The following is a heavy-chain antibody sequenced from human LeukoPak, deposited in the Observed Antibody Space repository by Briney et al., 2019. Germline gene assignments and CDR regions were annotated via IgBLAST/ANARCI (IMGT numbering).Heavy chain of an antibody. CDR3: AKDQGDYGAGPYFDY. D-gene: IGHD4-17*01. CDR2: ISGSGGST. CDR1: GFTFSSYA. Sequence: GGSLRLSCAASGFTFSSYAMSWVRQAPGRGLEWVSAISGSGGSTYYADSVKGRFTISRDNSKNTLYLQMNSLRAEDTAVYYCAKDQGDYGAGPYFDYWGQGTLVTVSS. J-gene: IGHJ4*02. V-gene: IGHV3-23*01.